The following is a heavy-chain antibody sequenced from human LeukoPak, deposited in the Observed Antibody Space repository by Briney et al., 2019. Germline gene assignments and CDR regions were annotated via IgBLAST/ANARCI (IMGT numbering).Heavy chain of an antibody. V-gene: IGHV1-3*01. D-gene: IGHD3-9*01. Sequence: ASVKVSCKASGYTFTSYAMHWVRQAPGQRLEWMGWINAGNGNTKYSQKFQGRVTITRDTSASTAYMELSSLRSEDTAVYYCARYDILTGGGGEYWGQGTLVTVSS. J-gene: IGHJ4*02. CDR3: ARYDILTGGGGEY. CDR1: GYTFTSYA. CDR2: INAGNGNT.